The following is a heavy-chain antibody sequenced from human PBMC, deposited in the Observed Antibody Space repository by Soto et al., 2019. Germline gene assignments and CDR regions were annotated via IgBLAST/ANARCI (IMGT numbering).Heavy chain of an antibody. D-gene: IGHD1-26*01. CDR2: ISYDGSNK. Sequence: GGSLRLSCAASGFTFSSYGMHWVRQAPGKGLEWVAVISYDGSNKYYADSVKGRFTISRDNSKNTLYLQMNSLRAEDTAVYYCAKDREGATDFDYWGQGTLVTVSS. CDR1: GFTFSSYG. CDR3: AKDREGATDFDY. J-gene: IGHJ4*02. V-gene: IGHV3-30*18.